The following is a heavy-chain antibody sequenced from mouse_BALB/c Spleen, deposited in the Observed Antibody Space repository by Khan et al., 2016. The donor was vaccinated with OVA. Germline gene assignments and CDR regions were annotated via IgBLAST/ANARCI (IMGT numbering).Heavy chain of an antibody. J-gene: IGHJ4*01. CDR2: IWGDGST. CDR1: GFSLTSYG. D-gene: IGHD1-1*01. V-gene: IGHV2-3*01. CDR3: AKFTPDYYSMDY. Sequence: VQLVESGPGLVAPSQSLSITCTVSGFSLTSYGVNWVRQPPGKGLEWLGVIWGDGSTNFHSTLKSRLIISKDNSRRQVFLKLNSLQTDDTATYYCAKFTPDYYSMDYWGQGTSVTGSS.